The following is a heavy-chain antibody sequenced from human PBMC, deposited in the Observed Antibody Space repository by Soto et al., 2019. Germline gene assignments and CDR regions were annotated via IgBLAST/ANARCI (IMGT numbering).Heavy chain of an antibody. CDR2: ITGSGSNT. J-gene: IGHJ4*02. Sequence: EVQLLESGGGLVQPGGSLRLSCGASGFTFSSYAMSWVRQAPGRGLEWVSTITGSGSNTYYADSVKGRFTISRDNSKNTLYLQMNSLRAEDTAVYYCTRRYSSTWTHGIFDYWGQGTLVTVSS. D-gene: IGHD6-13*01. CDR1: GFTFSSYA. V-gene: IGHV3-23*01. CDR3: TRRYSSTWTHGIFDY.